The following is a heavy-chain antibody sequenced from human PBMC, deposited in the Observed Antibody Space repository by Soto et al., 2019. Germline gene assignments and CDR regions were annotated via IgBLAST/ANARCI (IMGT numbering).Heavy chain of an antibody. D-gene: IGHD6-13*01. CDR3: AGGLPADSSSWYGFVYYYGMDV. CDR1: GYTFTSYG. J-gene: IGHJ6*02. CDR2: ISAYNGNT. V-gene: IGHV1-18*01. Sequence: ASVKVSCKASGYTFTSYGISWVRQAPGQGLEWMGWISAYNGNTNYAQKLQGRVTMTTDTSTSTAYMELRSLRSDDTAVYYCAGGLPADSSSWYGFVYYYGMDVWGQGTTVTVSS.